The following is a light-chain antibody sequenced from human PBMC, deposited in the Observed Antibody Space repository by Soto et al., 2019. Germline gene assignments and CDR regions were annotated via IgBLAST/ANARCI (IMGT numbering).Light chain of an antibody. CDR3: CSYAGFSTVV. CDR1: SSDVGTYDL. CDR2: EGT. V-gene: IGLV2-23*01. J-gene: IGLJ3*02. Sequence: SALTQPASVSGSPGQSVTISCTGSSSDVGTYDLVSWYQQHPGKAPKILIYEGTKRPSGVSNRFSGSKSGNTASLTISGIQAEDEADYFCCSYAGFSTVVFGGGTKVTVL.